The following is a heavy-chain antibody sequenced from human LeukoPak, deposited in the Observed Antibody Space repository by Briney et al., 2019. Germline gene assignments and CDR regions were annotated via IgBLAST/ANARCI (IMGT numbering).Heavy chain of an antibody. D-gene: IGHD4-23*01. J-gene: IGHJ4*02. V-gene: IGHV4-59*08. CDR1: GGSISSYY. Sequence: SETLSLTCTVSGGSISSYYWSWLRQPPGQGLVWFGNIYYSGSTNYNPSLRSRVTISVDTSNNQYSLKLSAVTAAGTAVYYCARHIDYGGNYDYWGQGTLLTVPS. CDR2: IYYSGST. CDR3: ARHIDYGGNYDY.